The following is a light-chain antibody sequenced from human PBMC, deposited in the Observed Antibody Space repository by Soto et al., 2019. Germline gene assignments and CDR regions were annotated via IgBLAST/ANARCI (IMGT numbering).Light chain of an antibody. Sequence: VVLTQSPGTLSLSPGERATPSCRASQSVSNNYLAWYQQKPGQAPRLLMFRTSSRATGFPARFSGSGSGTEFNLTMSSMQYEDFGVYYCKQYNNWPRANFGGGTKV. CDR3: KQYNNWPRAN. CDR2: RTS. J-gene: IGKJ4*01. CDR1: QSVSNN. V-gene: IGKV3-15*01.